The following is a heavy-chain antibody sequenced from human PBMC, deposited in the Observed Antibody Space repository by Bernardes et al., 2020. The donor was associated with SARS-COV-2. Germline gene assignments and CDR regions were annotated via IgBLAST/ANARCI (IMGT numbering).Heavy chain of an antibody. J-gene: IGHJ5*02. CDR1: GFTFSSYA. CDR2: IYRGGGT. Sequence: GGSLRLSCAASGFTFSSYAMSWVRQAPGKGLEWVSVIYRGGGTSHADSVQGRFTISRDNSKNTLYLQMNSLRAEDTAIYYCAERHCSTTTCHAAWFDPWGQGTLVTVSS. CDR3: AERHCSTTTCHAAWFDP. D-gene: IGHD2-2*01. V-gene: IGHV3-23*03.